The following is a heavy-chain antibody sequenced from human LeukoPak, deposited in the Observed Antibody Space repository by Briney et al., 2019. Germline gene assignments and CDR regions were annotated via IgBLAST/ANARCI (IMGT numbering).Heavy chain of an antibody. CDR1: GGSISSYY. CDR3: AREIDYDILTGFGY. CDR2: IYYSGST. D-gene: IGHD3-9*01. Sequence: SETLSLTCTVSGGSISSYYWSWIRQPPGKGLEWIGYIYYSGSTNYNPSLKSRVTIPVDTSKNQFSLKLSSVTAADTAVYYCAREIDYDILTGFGYWGQGTLVTVSS. V-gene: IGHV4-59*01. J-gene: IGHJ4*02.